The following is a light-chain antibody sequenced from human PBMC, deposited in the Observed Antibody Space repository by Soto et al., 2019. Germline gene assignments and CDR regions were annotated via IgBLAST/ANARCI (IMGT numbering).Light chain of an antibody. Sequence: EIVLTQSPATLSSSPGERVTLSCRASQSVDNLLAWYQQKPGQPPRLLIYDASNRASGIPPRFSGSGSGTDFTLTISSLEPEDVAIYYCQQRKKWPPITFGQGTRLEIK. J-gene: IGKJ5*01. CDR1: QSVDNL. V-gene: IGKV3-11*01. CDR3: QQRKKWPPIT. CDR2: DAS.